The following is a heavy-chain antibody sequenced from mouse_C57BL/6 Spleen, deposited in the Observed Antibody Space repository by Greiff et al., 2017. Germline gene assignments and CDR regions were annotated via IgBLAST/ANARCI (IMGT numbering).Heavy chain of an antibody. CDR1: GYTFTDYY. D-gene: IGHD2-4*01. V-gene: IGHV1-26*01. J-gene: IGHJ4*01. CDR2: INPNNGGT. Sequence: VQLQQSGPELVKPGASVKISCKASGYTFTDYYMNWVKQSHGKSLEWIGDINPNNGGTSYNQKFKGKATLTVDKSSSTAYMELRSLTSEDSAVYDCAREEYYYYDDAMDYWGQGTSVTVSS. CDR3: AREEYYYYDDAMDY.